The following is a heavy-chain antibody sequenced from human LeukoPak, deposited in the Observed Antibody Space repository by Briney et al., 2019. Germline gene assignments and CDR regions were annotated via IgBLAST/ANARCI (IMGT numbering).Heavy chain of an antibody. CDR1: GFTFSDYY. J-gene: IGHJ4*02. CDR2: IKSKTDGGTT. D-gene: IGHD1-7*01. V-gene: IGHV3-15*01. Sequence: PGGSLRLSCAASGFTFSDYYMSWIRQAPGKGLEWVGRIKSKTDGGTTDYAAPVKGRFTISRDDSKNTLYLQMNSLKTEDTAVYYCTTYNWNFNYFDYWGQGTLVTVSS. CDR3: TTYNWNFNYFDY.